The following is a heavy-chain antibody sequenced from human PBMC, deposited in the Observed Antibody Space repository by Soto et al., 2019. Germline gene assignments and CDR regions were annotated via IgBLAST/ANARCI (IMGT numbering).Heavy chain of an antibody. J-gene: IGHJ3*02. V-gene: IGHV1-69*01. CDR2: IIPIFGTA. Sequence: QVQLVQSGAEVKKPGSSVNVSCKASGGTFSSYAISWVRQAPGQGLEWMGGIIPIFGTANYAQKFQGRVTITADESTSTAYMERSSLRSEDTAVYYCARDRVSSGYYYVGAFDIWGQGTMVTVSS. CDR3: ARDRVSSGYYYVGAFDI. CDR1: GGTFSSYA. D-gene: IGHD3-22*01.